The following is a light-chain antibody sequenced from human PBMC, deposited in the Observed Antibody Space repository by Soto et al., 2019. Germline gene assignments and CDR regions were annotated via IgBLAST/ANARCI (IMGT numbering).Light chain of an antibody. CDR3: QQYGSSPPLS. CDR1: ESVRSDY. CDR2: SVS. Sequence: IVLTQSPGTLALSPAASAELSCRASESVRSDYLAWYQQKPGQAPRLLLYSVSRRAAGIPERFSGSGSGTDFTLTISRVDSEDFAVYYCQQYGSSPPLSFGGGTTVEIK. J-gene: IGKJ4*01. V-gene: IGKV3-20*01.